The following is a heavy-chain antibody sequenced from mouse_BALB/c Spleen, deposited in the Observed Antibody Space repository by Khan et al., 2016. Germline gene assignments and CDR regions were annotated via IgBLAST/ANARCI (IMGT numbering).Heavy chain of an antibody. CDR2: ISSGGRYT. Sequence: EVELVESGGDLVKPGGSLKLSCAASGFTFSTYAMSWVGQTPDKRLEWVATISSGGRYTYYPDSVKGRFTISRDTAKNTLYHQMSSLKSEDSAMYYCARHGGYDYDDVMDYWGQGTSVTVSS. D-gene: IGHD2-4*01. CDR1: GFTFSTYA. V-gene: IGHV5-6*01. CDR3: ARHGGYDYDDVMDY. J-gene: IGHJ4*01.